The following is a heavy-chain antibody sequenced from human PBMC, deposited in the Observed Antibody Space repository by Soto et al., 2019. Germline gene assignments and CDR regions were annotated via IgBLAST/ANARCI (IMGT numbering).Heavy chain of an antibody. V-gene: IGHV3-7*01. CDR2: IKGDGSEK. CDR3: GRDEVRNGVGV. Sequence: GGSLRLSCVASGFTFTSYWMSWVRQAPGKGLEWVANIKGDGSEKKYVDSVKGRFTISRDNAHNSVSLQMNSLRAEDTALYYCGRDEVRNGVGVWGQGTTVTVSS. J-gene: IGHJ6*02. CDR1: GFTFTSYW.